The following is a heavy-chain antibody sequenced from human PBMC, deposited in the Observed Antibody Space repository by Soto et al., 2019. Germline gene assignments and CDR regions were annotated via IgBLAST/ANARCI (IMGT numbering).Heavy chain of an antibody. J-gene: IGHJ4*02. CDR3: ATSRGSGRLDN. Sequence: QVQLQESGPGLVKPSGTLSLTCAVSGASISSSNWWTWVRQPPGKGLEWIGEIYHSGSTNYNPSLMRRVTISLDKSKNNFSLRLSSVTAADTAVYYCATSRGSGRLDNWGQGTLVTVSS. V-gene: IGHV4-4*02. CDR2: IYHSGST. CDR1: GASISSSNW. D-gene: IGHD3-10*01.